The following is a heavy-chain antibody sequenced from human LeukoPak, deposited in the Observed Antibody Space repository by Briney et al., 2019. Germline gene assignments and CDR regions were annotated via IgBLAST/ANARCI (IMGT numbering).Heavy chain of an antibody. J-gene: IGHJ4*02. CDR2: ISSSSSTI. V-gene: IGHV3-48*01. CDR1: GFTFSSYS. CDR3: ARANKGSDY. Sequence: GGSLRLSCAASGFTFSSYSMNWVRQAPGKGLEWVSYISSSSSTIYYSDSVKGRFTISRDNAKNSLYLQMNSLRAGDTAVYYCARANKGSDYWGQRTLVTVSS.